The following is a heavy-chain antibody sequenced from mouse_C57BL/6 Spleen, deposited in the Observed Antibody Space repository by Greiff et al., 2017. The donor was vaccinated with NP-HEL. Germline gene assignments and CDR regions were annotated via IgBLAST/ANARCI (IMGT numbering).Heavy chain of an antibody. CDR3: ARGGEHAWFAY. V-gene: IGHV3-1*01. CDR2: ISYSGST. Sequence: EVKLQESGPGMVKPSQSLSLTCTVTGYSITSGYDWHWIRHFPGNKLEWMGYISYSGSTNYNPSRKSRISITHDTSKNHFFLKLNSVTTEDTATYYCARGGEHAWFAYWGQGTLVTVSA. CDR1: GYSITSGYD. J-gene: IGHJ3*01.